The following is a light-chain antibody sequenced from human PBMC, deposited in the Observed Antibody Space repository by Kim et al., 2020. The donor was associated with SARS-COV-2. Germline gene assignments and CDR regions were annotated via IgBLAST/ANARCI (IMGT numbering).Light chain of an antibody. CDR1: SGHSTYA. J-gene: IGLJ2*01. V-gene: IGLV4-69*01. Sequence: SVKLTCTLSSGHSTYAIGWHQQRPEKGRRYLMNVDSDGSHTRGDGIPVRFSGSSSGAERHLTISSLQPEDEADYFCLTWGPGIRVFGGGTQLNVL. CDR3: LTWGPGIRV. CDR2: VDSDGSH.